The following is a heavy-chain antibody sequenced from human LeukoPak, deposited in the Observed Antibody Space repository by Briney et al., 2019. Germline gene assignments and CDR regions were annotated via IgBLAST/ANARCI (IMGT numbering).Heavy chain of an antibody. CDR1: GGSISNYY. V-gene: IGHV4-4*07. Sequence: PLETLSLTCTVSGGSISNYYWSWIRQPAGKGLEWIGRIYSSGTTIYNPSLKSRVTMSVDTSKNQFSLKLSSVTAADTAVYFCASGSSGYDPWGQGTLVTVSS. J-gene: IGHJ5*02. CDR3: ASGSSGYDP. D-gene: IGHD5-12*01. CDR2: IYSSGTT.